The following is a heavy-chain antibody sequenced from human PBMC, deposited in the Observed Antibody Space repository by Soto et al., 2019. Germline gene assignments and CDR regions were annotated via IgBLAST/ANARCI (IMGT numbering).Heavy chain of an antibody. V-gene: IGHV1-18*01. CDR1: CYTFPSYG. CDR3: ARDLIVTLYTLDV. CDR2: ISTYNGNT. J-gene: IGHJ6*02. Sequence: ASVQVSCKASCYTFPSYGITWVRQAPGQGLEWMGYISTYNGNTNYAQILQGRVTMTTDRSTSTAYIELRSLRSDDTAAYYCARDLIVTLYTLDVWGQGTTVTVSS. D-gene: IGHD3-22*01.